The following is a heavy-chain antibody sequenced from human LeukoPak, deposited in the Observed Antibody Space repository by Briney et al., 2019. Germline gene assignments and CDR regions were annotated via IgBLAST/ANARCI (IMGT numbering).Heavy chain of an antibody. J-gene: IGHJ4*02. CDR2: I. CDR1: GYNFTNYW. D-gene: IGHD5-18*01. Sequence: GESLKISGKGSGYNFTNYWIGWVRQMPGKGLEWMGIIYSPSFQGQVTISADKSISTAYLQWSSLKASDTAMYYCARRRYSYGYFDYWGQGTLVTVSS. CDR3: ARRRYSYGYFDY. V-gene: IGHV5-51*01.